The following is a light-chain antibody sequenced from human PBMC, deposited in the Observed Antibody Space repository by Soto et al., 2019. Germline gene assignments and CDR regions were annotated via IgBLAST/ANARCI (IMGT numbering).Light chain of an antibody. CDR1: QGISTF. Sequence: DIQMTQSPSSLSASVGDRVSITCRASQGISTFLSWYQQKPGKAPNLLIFATSSFQNGVPSRFSGSGSGTDFTLTITSLQPEDFATYYCQQCFSTPPTFGQGTKVEI. V-gene: IGKV1-39*01. CDR3: QQCFSTPPT. CDR2: ATS. J-gene: IGKJ1*01.